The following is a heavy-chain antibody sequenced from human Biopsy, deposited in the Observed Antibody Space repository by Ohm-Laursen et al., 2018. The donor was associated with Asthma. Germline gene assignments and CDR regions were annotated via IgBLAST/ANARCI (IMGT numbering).Heavy chain of an antibody. CDR1: GYTFISYA. J-gene: IGHJ6*03. D-gene: IGHD3-3*01. V-gene: IGHV1-3*01. CDR2: INAGNGNT. Sequence: ASVKVSCKASGYTFISYAIHWVRQAPGQRLEWMGWINAGNGNTKYSQKFQGRVTITRDTSASTAYMELSSLRSEDTAVYYCARTYYDWWTGQVNEAGERGGKG. CDR3: ARTYYDWWTGQVNEAGER.